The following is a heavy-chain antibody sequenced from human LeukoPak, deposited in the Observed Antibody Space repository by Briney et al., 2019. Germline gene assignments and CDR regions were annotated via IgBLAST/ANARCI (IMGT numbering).Heavy chain of an antibody. J-gene: IGHJ4*02. CDR2: ISSSSSYI. D-gene: IGHD4-17*01. CDR3: ARGRMDYGDGAGTFDY. V-gene: IGHV3-21*01. CDR1: GFTFSSYS. Sequence: GGSLRLSCAASGFTFSSYSMNWVRQAPGKGLEWVSSISSSSSYIYYADSVKGRFTISRDNAKNSLYLQMNSLRAEDTAVYYCARGRMDYGDGAGTFDYWGQGTLVTVSS.